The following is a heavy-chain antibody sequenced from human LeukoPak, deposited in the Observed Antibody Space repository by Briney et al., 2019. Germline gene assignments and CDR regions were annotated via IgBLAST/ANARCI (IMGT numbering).Heavy chain of an antibody. CDR1: GYTFTSYG. J-gene: IGHJ5*02. Sequence: ASVKVSCKASGYTFTSYGISWVRQAPGQGLEWMGWISAYNGNTNYAQKLQGRVTMTTDTSTSTAYMELSSLRSEDTAVYYCAREVRYCSSTSCGPWFDPWGQGTLVTVSS. V-gene: IGHV1-18*01. CDR3: AREVRYCSSTSCGPWFDP. CDR2: ISAYNGNT. D-gene: IGHD2-2*01.